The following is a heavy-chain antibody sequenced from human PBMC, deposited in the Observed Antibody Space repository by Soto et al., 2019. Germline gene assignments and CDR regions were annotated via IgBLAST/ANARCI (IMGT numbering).Heavy chain of an antibody. CDR1: GFTVSSNY. J-gene: IGHJ4*02. CDR2: IYSGGST. CDR3: ARARSTAAGLFDS. Sequence: EVQLVESGGGLIQPGGSLRLSCAASGFTVSSNYMTWVRQAPGKGLEWVSAIYSGGSTYYADSVKGRFTISRDNSKNTLHLQMNSLRAEDTAVYYCARARSTAAGLFDSWGLGTLVTVSS. D-gene: IGHD6-13*01. V-gene: IGHV3-53*01.